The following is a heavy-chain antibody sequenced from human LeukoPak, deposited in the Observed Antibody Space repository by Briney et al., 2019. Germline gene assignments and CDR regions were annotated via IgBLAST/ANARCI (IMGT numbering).Heavy chain of an antibody. CDR1: GCTSSSNR. Sequence: PGRSQRLSRAASGCTSSSNRMHWVRQAPGKGQEWVEFIRYDGRNKYYGDSVKGRFTISRDNSQNTLFLQMNSLRVEDTAVYYCAKDHRDNYGSFFPYWGQGILVTVSS. CDR2: IRYDGRNK. CDR3: AKDHRDNYGSFFPY. V-gene: IGHV3-30*02. J-gene: IGHJ4*02. D-gene: IGHD5-18*01.